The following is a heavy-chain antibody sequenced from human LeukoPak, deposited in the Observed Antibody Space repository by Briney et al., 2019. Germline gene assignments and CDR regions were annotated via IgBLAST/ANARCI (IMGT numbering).Heavy chain of an antibody. CDR3: ARGSPKHDP. Sequence: SETLSLTCAVYGGSFSGYYWSWIRQPPGKGLEWIGEINHSGSTNYNPSLKSRVTISVDTSKNQFSLKLSSVTAADTGVYYCARGSPKHDPWGQGTLVTVYS. CDR1: GGSFSGYY. CDR2: INHSGST. J-gene: IGHJ5*02. V-gene: IGHV4-34*01.